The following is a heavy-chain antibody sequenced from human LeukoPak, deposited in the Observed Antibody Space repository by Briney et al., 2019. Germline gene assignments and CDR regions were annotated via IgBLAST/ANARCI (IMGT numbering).Heavy chain of an antibody. CDR3: ARPTLTWGSGPDY. V-gene: IGHV3-21*01. CDR1: GFTFSSYS. Sequence: TGGSLRLSCAASGFTFSSYSMNWVRQAPGKGLEWVSSISSSSSYIYYADSVKGRFTISRDNAKNSLYLQMNSLRAEDTAVYYRARPTLTWGSGPDYWGQGTLVTVSS. J-gene: IGHJ4*02. D-gene: IGHD7-27*01. CDR2: ISSSSSYI.